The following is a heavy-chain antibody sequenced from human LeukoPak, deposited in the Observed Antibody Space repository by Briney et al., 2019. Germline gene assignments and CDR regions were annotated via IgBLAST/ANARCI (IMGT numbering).Heavy chain of an antibody. J-gene: IGHJ4*02. Sequence: ASVKVSCKASGYTFTGYYMHWVRQAPGQGLEWMGWINPNSGGTNYAQKFQGRVTMTRDTSISTAYMELSRLRSDDTAVYYCAKPRGPYYYDSSGYSHWGQGTLVTVSS. D-gene: IGHD3-22*01. CDR1: GYTFTGYY. V-gene: IGHV1-2*02. CDR3: AKPRGPYYYDSSGYSH. CDR2: INPNSGGT.